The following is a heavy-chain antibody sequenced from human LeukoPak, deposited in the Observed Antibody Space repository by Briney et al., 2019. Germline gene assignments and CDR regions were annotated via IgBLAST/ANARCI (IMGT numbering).Heavy chain of an antibody. Sequence: PGGSLRLSCAASGFTFSTYWMHWVRQAPGKGLMWVSRIDREGDTKNYVDSVKGRFTISRDNAKNTLYLQMNTLRAEDTAVYYCARGGHWFDPWGQGILVTVSS. J-gene: IGHJ5*02. CDR3: ARGGHWFDP. CDR2: IDREGDTK. CDR1: GFTFSTYW. V-gene: IGHV3-74*01.